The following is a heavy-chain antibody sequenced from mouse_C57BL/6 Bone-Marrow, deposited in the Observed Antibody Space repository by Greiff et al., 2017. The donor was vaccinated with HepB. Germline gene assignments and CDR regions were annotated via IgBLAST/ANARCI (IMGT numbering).Heavy chain of an antibody. Sequence: VKVVESGPGLVQPSQCLSITCTVSGFSLTSYGVHWVRQSPGKGLEWLGVIWGGGSTAYNAAFISRLSISKDNSKSQVFFKMNSLQADDTAIYYCARGGYYYGFAYWGQGTLVTVSA. D-gene: IGHD1-1*01. CDR3: ARGGYYYGFAY. CDR1: GFSLTSYG. V-gene: IGHV2-2*01. J-gene: IGHJ3*01. CDR2: IWGGGST.